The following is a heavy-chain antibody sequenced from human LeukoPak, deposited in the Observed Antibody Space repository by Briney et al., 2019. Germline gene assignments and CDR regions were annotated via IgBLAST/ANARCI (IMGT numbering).Heavy chain of an antibody. CDR3: ARDSGYCTTTNCFHAFDS. Sequence: ASVKVSCKASGYTFSSYYMHWVRQAPGQGLEWMGWIIPNSGATKYAQKFQGTVTMTRDTSISTAYMELSGLRSDDTAVYYCARDSGYCTTTNCFHAFDSWGQGTLVTVSS. J-gene: IGHJ4*02. V-gene: IGHV1-2*02. CDR2: IIPNSGAT. D-gene: IGHD2-2*01. CDR1: GYTFSSYY.